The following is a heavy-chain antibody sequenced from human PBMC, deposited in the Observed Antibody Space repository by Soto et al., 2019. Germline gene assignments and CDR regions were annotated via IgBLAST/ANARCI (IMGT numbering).Heavy chain of an antibody. CDR1: GDTFSSHS. Sequence: QVQLVQSGAEVKKPGSSVKVSCKASGDTFSSHSFTWVRQAPGQGLEWMGRIIPFVGTERHAQKFKGRVTISADTYTGTVYMELSSLRADDTAIYYCATAASIFGAASDYWGRGTLVTVSS. D-gene: IGHD3-3*01. J-gene: IGHJ4*02. V-gene: IGHV1-69*08. CDR3: ATAASIFGAASDY. CDR2: IIPFVGTE.